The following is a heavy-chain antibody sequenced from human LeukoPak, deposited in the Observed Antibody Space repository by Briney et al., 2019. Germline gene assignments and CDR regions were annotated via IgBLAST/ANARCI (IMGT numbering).Heavy chain of an antibody. CDR1: GDTFTSYA. J-gene: IGHJ5*02. D-gene: IGHD4-11*01. CDR2: MNPNSGTT. CDR3: ARDLVSVRRCDDSKYSDNGFDP. V-gene: IGHV1-8*03. Sequence: RASVKVSCRASGDTFTSYAMSWVRQAPGQGLEWMGRMNPNSGTTYYAQTFQGRVTFTRDTSTSTAYMELSSLRAEATAVYYCARDLVSVRRCDDSKYSDNGFDPWGQGTLVTVSS.